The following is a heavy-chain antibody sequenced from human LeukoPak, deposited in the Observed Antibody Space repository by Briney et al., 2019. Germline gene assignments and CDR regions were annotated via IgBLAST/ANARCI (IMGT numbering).Heavy chain of an antibody. J-gene: IGHJ4*02. D-gene: IGHD1-26*01. CDR1: GFTFSSSA. CDR2: ISSNGDST. Sequence: GGSLRLSCSASGFTFSSSAMHWVRQAPGKGLEYVSAISSNGDSTFYANSVEGRFTISRDNSKSTLYLQMDSLRAEDMAVYYCARAGLYSGAYYNDYWGQGTLVTVSS. V-gene: IGHV3-64*01. CDR3: ARAGLYSGAYYNDY.